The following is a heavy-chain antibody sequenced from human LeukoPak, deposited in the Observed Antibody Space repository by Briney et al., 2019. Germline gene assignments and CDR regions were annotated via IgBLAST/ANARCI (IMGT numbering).Heavy chain of an antibody. CDR1: GGTFSSYA. D-gene: IGHD3-16*01. CDR2: IIPIFGTA. J-gene: IGHJ6*02. CDR3: ARTLRSGGGVTFYYYYYGMDV. V-gene: IGHV1-69*01. Sequence: ASVKVSCKASGGTFSSYAISWVRQAPGRGLEWMGGIIPIFGTANYAQKFQGRVTITADESTSTAYMELSSLRSEDTAVYYCARTLRSGGGVTFYYYYYGMDVWGQGTTVTVSS.